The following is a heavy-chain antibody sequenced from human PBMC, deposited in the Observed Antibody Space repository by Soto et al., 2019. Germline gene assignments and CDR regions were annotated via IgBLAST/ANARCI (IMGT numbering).Heavy chain of an antibody. CDR3: AGLAQLVPYNWFDP. CDR2: IIPIFGTA. V-gene: IGHV1-69*13. D-gene: IGHD6-6*01. Sequence: GASVKVSCKASGGTFSSYAISWVRQAPGQGLEWMGGIIPIFGTANYAQKFQGRVTITADESTSTAYMELSSPRSEDTAVYYCAGLAQLVPYNWFDPWGQGTLVTVSS. J-gene: IGHJ5*02. CDR1: GGTFSSYA.